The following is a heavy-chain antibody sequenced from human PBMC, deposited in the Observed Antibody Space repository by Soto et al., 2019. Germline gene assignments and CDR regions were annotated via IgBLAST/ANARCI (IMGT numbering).Heavy chain of an antibody. J-gene: IGHJ6*02. V-gene: IGHV4-30-4*08. Sequence: QVQLQQSGPGLVKPSQTLSLTCTVSGDSISSDYYHWTWIRHSPGKGLEWIGYIHPSGSILYNPSLKSRVTISVDTSKNQFSLHLTSGTAADTAVYFCAREDDGGDSLDVWGQGTTVTVSS. CDR3: AREDDGGDSLDV. CDR1: GDSISSDYYH. D-gene: IGHD2-21*02. CDR2: IHPSGSI.